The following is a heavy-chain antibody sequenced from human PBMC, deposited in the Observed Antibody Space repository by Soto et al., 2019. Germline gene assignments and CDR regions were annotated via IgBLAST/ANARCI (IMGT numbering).Heavy chain of an antibody. CDR3: ARAPHYGSRFYYYGMDV. V-gene: IGHV4-59*01. CDR2: IYYSGST. Sequence: PSEPLSLTCTVSGGSISSYYWSWIRQPPGKGLEWIGYIYYSGSTNYNPSLKSRVTISVDTSKNQFSLKLSSVTAADTAVYYCARAPHYGSRFYYYGMDVWGQGTTVTVSS. J-gene: IGHJ6*02. CDR1: GGSISSYY. D-gene: IGHD3-10*01.